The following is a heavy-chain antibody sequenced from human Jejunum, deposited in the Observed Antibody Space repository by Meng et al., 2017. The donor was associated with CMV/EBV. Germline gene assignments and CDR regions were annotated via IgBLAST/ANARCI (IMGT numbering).Heavy chain of an antibody. J-gene: IGHJ4*02. Sequence: QGRLQESGPGLVKPSETLSLTCTISGVAISHYYWTWIRQSPGKGLEWIGYVYSSGSTNYNPSLKSRITISLDASKNQFSLSLTSVTAADTAVYYCARSSGWMLDYWGQGTLVTASS. V-gene: IGHV4-59*01. CDR1: GVAISHYY. CDR2: VYSSGST. CDR3: ARSSGWMLDY. D-gene: IGHD6-19*01.